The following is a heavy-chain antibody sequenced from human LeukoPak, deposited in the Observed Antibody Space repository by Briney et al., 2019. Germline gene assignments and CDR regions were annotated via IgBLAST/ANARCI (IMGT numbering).Heavy chain of an antibody. J-gene: IGHJ5*02. CDR1: GYTFTSYA. CDR2: INTNTGNP. D-gene: IGHD4-17*01. CDR3: ASEFPYGDYVPWFDP. V-gene: IGHV7-4-1*02. Sequence: ASVKVSCKASGYTFTSYAMNWVRQAPGQGLEWMGWINTNTGNPTYAQGFTGRFVFSLDTSVSTAYLQISSLKAEDTAVYYCASEFPYGDYVPWFDPWGQGTLVTVSS.